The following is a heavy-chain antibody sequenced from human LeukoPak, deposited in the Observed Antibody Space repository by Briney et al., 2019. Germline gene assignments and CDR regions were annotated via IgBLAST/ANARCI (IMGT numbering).Heavy chain of an antibody. CDR1: GFTFNDYG. CDR3: ARVSPNYYRAFDY. V-gene: IGHV3-20*04. D-gene: IGHD3-22*01. CDR2: INWNGDNT. Sequence: GGSLRLSCAASGFTFNDYGMNWVRHARGKGLEWVSGINWNGDNTDYADSVKGRFTISRDNAKNSLYLQMKSLRGEDTALYYCARVSPNYYRAFDYWGQGTLVTVSS. J-gene: IGHJ4*02.